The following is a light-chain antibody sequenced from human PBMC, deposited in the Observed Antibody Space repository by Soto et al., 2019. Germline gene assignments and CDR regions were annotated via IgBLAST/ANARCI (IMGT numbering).Light chain of an antibody. V-gene: IGKV3-11*01. CDR2: DAS. J-gene: IGKJ2*01. Sequence: EIVLTQSPATLSLSPGERATLSCRASQSVSSYLNWYQQKPGQAPRLLIYDASNRATGIPARFSGSGSGPDLTLTFSSLEPEDFAVYYCQQRSNSYTFGQGTKLEIK. CDR3: QQRSNSYT. CDR1: QSVSSY.